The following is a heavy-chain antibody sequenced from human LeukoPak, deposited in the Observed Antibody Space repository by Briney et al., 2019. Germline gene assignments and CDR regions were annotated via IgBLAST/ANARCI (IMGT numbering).Heavy chain of an antibody. V-gene: IGHV1-8*01. D-gene: IGHD2-2*01. CDR1: GYTFTSYD. J-gene: IGHJ4*02. CDR3: AKDLAGYCRSTSCHMDY. Sequence: ASVKVSCKASGYTFTSYDINWVRQATGQGLEWMGWMNPNSGNTGYAQKFQGRVTMTRNTSISTAYMELSSLRSEDTAVYYCAKDLAGYCRSTSCHMDYWGQGTLVTVSS. CDR2: MNPNSGNT.